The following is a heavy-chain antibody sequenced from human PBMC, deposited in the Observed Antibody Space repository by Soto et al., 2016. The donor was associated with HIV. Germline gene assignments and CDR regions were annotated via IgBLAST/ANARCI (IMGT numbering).Heavy chain of an antibody. J-gene: IGHJ5*02. V-gene: IGHV3-33*08. CDR1: GLTFNTFG. CDR2: IWNDGSNE. CDR3: ARDRGYYGSGSYYKGFDN. Sequence: VPLVESGGGVVQPGRSLRLSCKASGLTFNTFGMHWVRQAPGKGLEWVAVIWNDGSNEHYGDSVKGRFTISRDNSKNTVYLQMNSLRPEDTAVYYCARDRGYYGSGSYYKGFDNWGRGTLVTVST. D-gene: IGHD3-10*01.